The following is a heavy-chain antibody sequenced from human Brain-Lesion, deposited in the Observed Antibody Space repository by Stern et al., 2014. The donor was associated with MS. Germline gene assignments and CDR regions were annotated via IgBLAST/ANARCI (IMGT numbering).Heavy chain of an antibody. J-gene: IGHJ4*02. CDR2: ISSNQNYI. Sequence: EVQLVESGGGLVKPGGSLRLYCAASGFTFSDSSMFWVRQAPGKGLEWVSCISSNQNYINYADSVKGRFTISRENARNSLYLQMNSLRVEDTAVYYCATVSPYTSSWYPFFDNWGQGTRVTVSS. CDR1: GFTFSDSS. V-gene: IGHV3-21*01. D-gene: IGHD6-13*01. CDR3: ATVSPYTSSWYPFFDN.